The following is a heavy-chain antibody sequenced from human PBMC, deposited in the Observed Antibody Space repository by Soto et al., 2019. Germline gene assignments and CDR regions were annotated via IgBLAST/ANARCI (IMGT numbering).Heavy chain of an antibody. Sequence: ASVKVSCKASGYTFTSYDINWVRQATGQGLEWMGWMNPNSGNTGYAQKFQGRVTMTRNTSISTAYMELSSLRSEDTAVYYCARAYAYYDFWDNRYYFDYWGQGTLVTV. CDR2: MNPNSGNT. D-gene: IGHD3-3*01. CDR1: GYTFTSYD. J-gene: IGHJ4*02. V-gene: IGHV1-8*01. CDR3: ARAYAYYDFWDNRYYFDY.